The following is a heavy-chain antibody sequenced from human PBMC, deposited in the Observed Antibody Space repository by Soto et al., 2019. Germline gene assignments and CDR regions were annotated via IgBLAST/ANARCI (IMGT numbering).Heavy chain of an antibody. J-gene: IGHJ4*02. CDR1: GGSINGYY. CDR3: ARSSSSSNWYLDY. CDR2: VYYSGST. D-gene: IGHD6-13*01. V-gene: IGHV4-59*01. Sequence: QVQLQESGPGLVKPSETLSLTCTVSGGSINGYYWSWIRHPPGKELEWIGYVYYSGSTSYNPTLKSRVTMSVDTSKNQFSLKLTSVTAADTAVYYCARSSSSSNWYLDYWGQGTLVTVSS.